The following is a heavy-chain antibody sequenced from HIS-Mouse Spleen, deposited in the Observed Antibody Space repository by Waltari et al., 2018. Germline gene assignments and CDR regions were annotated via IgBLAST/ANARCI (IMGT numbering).Heavy chain of an antibody. V-gene: IGHV4-39*07. Sequence: QLQLQESGPGLVKPSETLSLTCTVSGGSISSSSYYWGWIRQPPGEGLEWIGGIYSSGGPSSTPSLSSRVTISVDTSKNQFSLKLSSVTAADTAVYYCAREIPYSSSWYDWYFDLWGRGTLVTVSS. CDR3: AREIPYSSSWYDWYFDL. D-gene: IGHD6-13*01. J-gene: IGHJ2*01. CDR1: GGSISSSSYY. CDR2: IYSSGGP.